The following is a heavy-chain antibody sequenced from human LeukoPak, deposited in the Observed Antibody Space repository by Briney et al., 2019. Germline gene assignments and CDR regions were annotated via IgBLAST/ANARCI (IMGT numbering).Heavy chain of an antibody. D-gene: IGHD2/OR15-2a*01. CDR3: AKFLGTFDY. CDR2: ISWNSGSI. CDR1: GFTFDDYA. Sequence: GGSLRLSCAASGFTFDDYAMHWVRQAPGKGLEWVSGISWNSGSIGYADSVKGRFTISRDNAKNSLYLQMNSLRAEDTAVYYCAKFLGTFDYWGQGTLVTVSS. J-gene: IGHJ4*02. V-gene: IGHV3-9*01.